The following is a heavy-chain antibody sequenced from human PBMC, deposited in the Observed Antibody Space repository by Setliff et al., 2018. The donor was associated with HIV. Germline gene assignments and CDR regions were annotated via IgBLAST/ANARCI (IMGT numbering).Heavy chain of an antibody. CDR2: IAPNSGNT. CDR3: ARGHSGNDY. Sequence: ASVKVSCKASGYLFTDYFIHWVRQAPGQGLEWMGWIAPNSGNTEYAQQFQGRVTMTRNTSISTAYMELSSLRSEDTAIYYCARGHSGNDYWGQGTLVTVSS. J-gene: IGHJ4*02. CDR1: GYLFTDYF. D-gene: IGHD1-1*01. V-gene: IGHV1-8*02.